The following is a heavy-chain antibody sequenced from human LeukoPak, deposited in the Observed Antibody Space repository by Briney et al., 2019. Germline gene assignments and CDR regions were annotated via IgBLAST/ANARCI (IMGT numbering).Heavy chain of an antibody. CDR3: AKDRDGYNPDY. J-gene: IGHJ4*02. D-gene: IGHD5-24*01. Sequence: GGSLRLSCIASGFTVSSNYMTWVRQAPGEELEWVSSISDSGTHIYYADSVKGRFTISRDNSKNTVYLQMNSLGAEDTAVYYCAKDRDGYNPDYWGQGTLVSVSS. V-gene: IGHV3-23*01. CDR2: ISDSGTHI. CDR1: GFTVSSNY.